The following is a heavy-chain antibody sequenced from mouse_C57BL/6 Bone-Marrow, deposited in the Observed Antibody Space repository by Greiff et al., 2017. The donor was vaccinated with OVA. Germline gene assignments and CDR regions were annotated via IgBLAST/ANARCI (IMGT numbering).Heavy chain of an antibody. D-gene: IGHD2-1*01. Sequence: EVQLVESGGGLVKPGGSLKLSCAASGFTFSDYGMHWVRQAPEKGLEWVAYISSGISTIYYADTVKGRFTISRDNAKNTLFLQMTSLRSEDTAMYYCARDGNYRLYYFDYWGQGTTLTVSS. CDR3: ARDGNYRLYYFDY. V-gene: IGHV5-17*01. CDR2: ISSGISTI. J-gene: IGHJ2*01. CDR1: GFTFSDYG.